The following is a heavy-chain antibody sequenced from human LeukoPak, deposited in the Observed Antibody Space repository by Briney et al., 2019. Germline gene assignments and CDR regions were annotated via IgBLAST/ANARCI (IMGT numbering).Heavy chain of an antibody. CDR3: AGAPNGAGIRFDY. CDR1: GFTFGSYD. V-gene: IGHV3-48*01. D-gene: IGHD3-10*01. J-gene: IGHJ4*02. Sequence: PGGSLRLSCAASGFTFGSYDMKWVRQAPGKGLEWVSHISSSSTNIHYADSVKGRFTISRDNAKNSLYLQMNSLRGEETAVYYCAGAPNGAGIRFDYWGQGTLVTISS. CDR2: ISSSSTNI.